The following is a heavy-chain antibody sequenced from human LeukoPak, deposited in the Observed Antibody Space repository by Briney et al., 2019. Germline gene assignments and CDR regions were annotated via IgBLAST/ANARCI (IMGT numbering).Heavy chain of an antibody. Sequence: GGSLRLSCAASEFTFSNYAMSWVRQAPGKGLEWVSAICGGGGSTYYADSVKGRFTISRDNSKNTLYLQMNSLRAEDTAIYYCARELEIAVSGTLGYWGQGTLVTVSS. D-gene: IGHD6-19*01. J-gene: IGHJ4*02. V-gene: IGHV3-23*01. CDR2: ICGGGGST. CDR1: EFTFSNYA. CDR3: ARELEIAVSGTLGY.